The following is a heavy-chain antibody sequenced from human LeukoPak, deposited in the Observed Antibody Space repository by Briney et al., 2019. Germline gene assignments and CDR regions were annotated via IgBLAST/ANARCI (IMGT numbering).Heavy chain of an antibody. Sequence: GGFLRLSCAASGFTFSSYWMNWARQAPGKGLEWVASINHNGNVNYYVDSVKGRFTISRDNAKNSLYLQMSNLRAEDTAVYFCARGGGLDVWGQGATVTVSS. D-gene: IGHD3-16*01. CDR3: ARGGGLDV. V-gene: IGHV3-7*03. CDR1: GFTFSSYW. J-gene: IGHJ6*02. CDR2: INHNGNVN.